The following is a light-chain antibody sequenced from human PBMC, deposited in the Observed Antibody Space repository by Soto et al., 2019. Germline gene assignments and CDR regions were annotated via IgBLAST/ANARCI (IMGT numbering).Light chain of an antibody. CDR3: QAWDSSTARYV. Sequence: SYDLTQPPSVSVSPGQTASITCSGDKLGDKYACWYQQKPGQSPVLVIYQDSKRPSGIPERFSGSNSGNTATLTISGTQAMDEADYYCQAWDSSTARYVFGTGTKLTVL. CDR2: QDS. J-gene: IGLJ1*01. V-gene: IGLV3-1*01. CDR1: KLGDKY.